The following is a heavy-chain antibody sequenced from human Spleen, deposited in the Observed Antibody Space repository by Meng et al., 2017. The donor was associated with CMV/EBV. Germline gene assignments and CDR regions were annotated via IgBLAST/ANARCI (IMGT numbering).Heavy chain of an antibody. CDR1: FITYN. CDR3: ARDEGYCSSTNCYKSRFDY. J-gene: IGHJ4*02. V-gene: IGHV1-46*01. Sequence: FITYNIHWVRQATGQGLEWMGVINPRGGETNYAQKFQGRVSMTRDTSTSTVYMELNSLRSEDTAEYYCARDEGYCSSTNCYKSRFDYWGQGTLVTASS. CDR2: INPRGGET. D-gene: IGHD2-2*02.